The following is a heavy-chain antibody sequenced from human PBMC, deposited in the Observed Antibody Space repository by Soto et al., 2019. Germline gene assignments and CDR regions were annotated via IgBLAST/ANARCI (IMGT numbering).Heavy chain of an antibody. J-gene: IGHJ4*02. CDR1: GGSISSGDYY. CDR3: ARGPHRAYHYGSGSYYKIGYFDY. CDR2: IYYSGST. D-gene: IGHD3-10*01. V-gene: IGHV4-30-4*01. Sequence: SETLSLTCTVSGGSISSGDYYWSWIRQPPGKGLEWIGYIYYSGSTYYNPSLKSRVTISVDTSKNQFSLKLSSVTAADTAVSYCARGPHRAYHYGSGSYYKIGYFDYWGQGTLVTVPS.